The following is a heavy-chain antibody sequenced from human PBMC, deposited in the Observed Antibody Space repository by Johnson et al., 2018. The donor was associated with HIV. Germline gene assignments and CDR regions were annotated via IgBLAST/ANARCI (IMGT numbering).Heavy chain of an antibody. CDR3: AKDRDSSSFHDAFNI. D-gene: IGHD6-6*01. Sequence: QVQLVESGGGVVQPGSSLRLSCAASGFTFSSYGIHWVRQAPGKGLEWVAVIWYDGSNKYYADSVKGRFTISRDNSKNTLYLQMHSLRAEDTAVYYCAKDRDSSSFHDAFNIWGQGTMVTVSS. CDR2: IWYDGSNK. CDR1: GFTFSSYG. J-gene: IGHJ3*02. V-gene: IGHV3-33*06.